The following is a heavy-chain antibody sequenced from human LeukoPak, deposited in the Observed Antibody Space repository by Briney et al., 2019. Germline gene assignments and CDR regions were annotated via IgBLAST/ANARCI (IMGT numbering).Heavy chain of an antibody. CDR2: IYYSGST. CDR3: ASIFGVVIDFDY. V-gene: IGHV4-30-4*08. Sequence: PSETLSLTCTVSGGSISSGDYYWSWIRQPPGKGLEWIGYIYYSGSTYYNPSLKSRVTISVDTSKNQFSLKLSSVTAADTAVYYCASIFGVVIDFDYWGQGNLVTVSS. CDR1: GGSISSGDYY. J-gene: IGHJ4*02. D-gene: IGHD3-3*02.